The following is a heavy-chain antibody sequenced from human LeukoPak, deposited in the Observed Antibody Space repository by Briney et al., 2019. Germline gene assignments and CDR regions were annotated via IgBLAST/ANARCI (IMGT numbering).Heavy chain of an antibody. CDR2: LISIFGTE. CDR1: GYTFTSYG. D-gene: IGHD6-19*01. CDR3: ARTLEYSSGWHDYYYYYMDV. Sequence: GASVKLSCKASGYTFTSYGTSWVRQAPGQGLEWMAGLISIFGTEHYAQKFQGRVTITTDESTSTAYMELSSLRSEDTAVYYCARTLEYSSGWHDYYYYYMDVWGKGTTVTVSS. V-gene: IGHV1-69*05. J-gene: IGHJ6*03.